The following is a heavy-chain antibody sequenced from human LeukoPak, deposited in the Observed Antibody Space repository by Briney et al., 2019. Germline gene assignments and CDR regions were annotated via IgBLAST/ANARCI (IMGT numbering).Heavy chain of an antibody. D-gene: IGHD3-3*01. Sequence: SDTLSLTCTVSGNSISIYYWSWIRQPPGKGLEWIGYLYFSGSTNYNPSLKSRVTISVDTSKNQFSLKLSSVTAADTAMYHCARGIAGEWLPIWGQGTLVTVSS. CDR1: GNSISIYY. V-gene: IGHV4-59*07. CDR3: ARGIAGEWLPI. CDR2: LYFSGST. J-gene: IGHJ4*02.